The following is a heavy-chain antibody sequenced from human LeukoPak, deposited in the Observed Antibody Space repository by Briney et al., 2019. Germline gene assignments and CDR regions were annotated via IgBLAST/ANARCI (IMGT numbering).Heavy chain of an antibody. J-gene: IGHJ1*01. V-gene: IGHV3-74*01. CDR3: ARAPSEIGGYYPEYFRH. Sequence: GGSLRLSCAASGFTFSSYWMHWVRQAPGKGLVWVSRIKSDGKTNYADSVKGRFTISRDNAKNTVSLQVNSLRAEDTGVYYCARAPSEIGGYYPEYFRHWGQGTLVTVSS. CDR2: IKSDGKT. CDR1: GFTFSSYW. D-gene: IGHD3-22*01.